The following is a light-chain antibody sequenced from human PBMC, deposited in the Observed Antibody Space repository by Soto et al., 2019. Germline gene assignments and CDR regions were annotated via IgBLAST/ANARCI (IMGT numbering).Light chain of an antibody. CDR3: QQYDTSPRT. J-gene: IGKJ1*01. V-gene: IGKV3-20*01. Sequence: EIVLTQSPGTLSLSPGERATLSCRASQSLSSNYLAWHQQKTGQAPRLPIYGASSRATGIPDRFSGSGSGTDFTLTITSLEPEELAVYYCQQYDTSPRTVGQGTKVEIK. CDR1: QSLSSNY. CDR2: GAS.